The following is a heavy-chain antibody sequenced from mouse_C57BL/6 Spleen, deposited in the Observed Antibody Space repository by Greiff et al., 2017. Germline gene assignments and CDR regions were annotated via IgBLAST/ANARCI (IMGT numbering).Heavy chain of an antibody. D-gene: IGHD1-1*01. V-gene: IGHV5-6*01. J-gene: IGHJ1*03. CDR3: ARQGSSNWYFDV. CDR2: ISSGGSYT. CDR1: GFTFSSYG. Sequence: EVKLMESGGDLVKPGGSLKLSCAASGFTFSSYGMSWVRQTPDKRLEWVATISSGGSYTYYPDSVKGRLTISRDNAKNTLYLQMSSLKSEDTAMYYCARQGSSNWYFDVWGTGTTVTVSS.